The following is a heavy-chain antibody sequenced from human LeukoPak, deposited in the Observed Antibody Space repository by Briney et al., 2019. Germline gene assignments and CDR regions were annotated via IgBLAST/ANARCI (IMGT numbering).Heavy chain of an antibody. V-gene: IGHV3-21*01. D-gene: IGHD6-13*01. CDR1: GFTFSSYS. CDR3: ARDLGVSSSWYVAFDI. J-gene: IGHJ3*02. CDR2: ISSSSSYI. Sequence: GGSLRLSCAASGFTFSSYSMNWVRQAPGKGLEWVSSISSSSSYIYYADSVKGRLTISRDNAKNSLYLQMNSLRAEDTAVYYCARDLGVSSSWYVAFDIWGQGQWSPSLQ.